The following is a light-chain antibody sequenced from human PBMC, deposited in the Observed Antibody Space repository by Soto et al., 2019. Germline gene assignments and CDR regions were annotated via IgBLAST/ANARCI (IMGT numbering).Light chain of an antibody. Sequence: QSVLTQPASVSGSPGQSITISCTGSGSDVGGYKFVSWYQQHPGKVPRLMIYEVTERPSGVSNRFSGSRSGNTASLTISGLQAEDEADYYGCSPVGTRTYGFGTGTKLTVL. J-gene: IGLJ1*01. CDR1: GSDVGGYKF. CDR3: CSPVGTRTYG. CDR2: EVT. V-gene: IGLV2-23*02.